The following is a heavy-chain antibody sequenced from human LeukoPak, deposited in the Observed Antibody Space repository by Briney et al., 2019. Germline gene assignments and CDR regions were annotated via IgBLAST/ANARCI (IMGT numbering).Heavy chain of an antibody. CDR1: GFTFSSYW. Sequence: GGSLRLSCAASGFTFSSYWIHWVRQAPGKGLVWVSRINSEGSSTSYADSVKGRFTISRDNAKNTLYLQMNSLRAEDTAVYYCAGGESASYWVYWGQGTLVTVSS. CDR2: INSEGSST. D-gene: IGHD3-16*01. CDR3: AGGESASYWVY. V-gene: IGHV3-74*01. J-gene: IGHJ4*02.